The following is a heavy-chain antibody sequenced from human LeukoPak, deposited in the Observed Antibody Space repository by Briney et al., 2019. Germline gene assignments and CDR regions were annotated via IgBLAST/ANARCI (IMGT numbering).Heavy chain of an antibody. V-gene: IGHV1-3*04. CDR3: ARVPLSDPSGHYYPH. CDR2: INTGNGNT. J-gene: IGHJ1*01. CDR1: GYTFTNCG. D-gene: IGHD3-22*01. Sequence: ASVKVSCKTSGYTFTNCGMHWVRQAPRQSPEWMGWINTGNGNTKSSQKFQDRVTLTRDTSASTAYMELNSLSSDDTAVYYCARVPLSDPSGHYYPHWGQGTLVTVSS.